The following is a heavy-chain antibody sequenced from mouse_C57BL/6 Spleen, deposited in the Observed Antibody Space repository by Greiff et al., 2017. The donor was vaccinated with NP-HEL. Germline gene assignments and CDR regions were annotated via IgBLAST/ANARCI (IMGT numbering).Heavy chain of an antibody. CDR1: GYTFTSYW. CDR2: IDPSDSYT. D-gene: IGHD3-2*02. J-gene: IGHJ3*01. Sequence: QVQLQQPGAELVMPGASVKLSCKASGYTFTSYWMHWVKQRPGQGLEWIGEIDPSDSYTNYNQKFKGKSTLTVDKSSSTAYMQLSSLTSEDSAVYYCARSRLKDSWFAYWGQGTLVTVSA. CDR3: ARSRLKDSWFAY. V-gene: IGHV1-69*01.